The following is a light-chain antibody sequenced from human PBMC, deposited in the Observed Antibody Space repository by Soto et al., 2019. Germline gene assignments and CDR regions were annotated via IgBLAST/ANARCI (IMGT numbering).Light chain of an antibody. J-gene: IGKJ1*01. V-gene: IGKV1D-16*01. CDR3: QQYNSYWT. Sequence: DIQMTQSPSSVSASVGDRVTITCRASEGIISWLAWYQQKPGKAPNLLIYAASSLESGVPSRFSGSGSGTEFTLTISSLQPDDFATYYCQQYNSYWTFGQGTKVDIK. CDR2: AAS. CDR1: EGIISW.